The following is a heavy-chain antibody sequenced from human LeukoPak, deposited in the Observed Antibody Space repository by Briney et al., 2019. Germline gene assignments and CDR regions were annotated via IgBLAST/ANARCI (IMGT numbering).Heavy chain of an antibody. CDR2: INPKSGGT. J-gene: IGHJ4*02. D-gene: IGHD3-22*01. Sequence: ASVKVSCKASGYSFTGHYMHWVRQAPGQGLEWMGWINPKSGGTNYVQKLQDRVTMTTDTSTSTAYMELRSLRSDDTAVYYCARTNVYYYASSDYYPYFDYWAQGTLVTVSS. CDR1: GYSFTGHY. V-gene: IGHV1-2*02. CDR3: ARTNVYYYASSDYYPYFDY.